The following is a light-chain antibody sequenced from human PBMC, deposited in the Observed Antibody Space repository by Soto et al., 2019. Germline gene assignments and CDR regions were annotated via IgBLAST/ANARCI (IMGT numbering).Light chain of an antibody. J-gene: IGKJ1*01. V-gene: IGKV3-20*01. CDR3: QHYGRPPKT. CDR2: DAS. CDR1: QSISTSHY. Sequence: EMVVTQSPDTLSLSPGERVTLFCRASQSISTSHYVAWYQHKPGQAPRLLIYDASTRATGIPDRFSGSGSGTDFTLTISRLEPEDFAVYFCQHYGRPPKTFGLGTKVDIK.